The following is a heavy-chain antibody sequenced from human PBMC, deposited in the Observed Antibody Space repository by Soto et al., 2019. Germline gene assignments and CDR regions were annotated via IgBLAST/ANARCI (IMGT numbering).Heavy chain of an antibody. CDR2: ISYDGVST. Sequence: QVQLVESGGGVVQPGRSLRRSCAASGFTLSHYGMHWVRQAPGKGLEWLAAISYDGVSTFYANSVKGLLTISSDNSKNTLYLHMKSLRAEDTAMYFCARDMDEYVWGSPRLHFWGQGTLVSVSS. V-gene: IGHV3-30*03. CDR3: ARDMDEYVWGSPRLHF. J-gene: IGHJ4*02. D-gene: IGHD3-16*01. CDR1: GFTLSHYG.